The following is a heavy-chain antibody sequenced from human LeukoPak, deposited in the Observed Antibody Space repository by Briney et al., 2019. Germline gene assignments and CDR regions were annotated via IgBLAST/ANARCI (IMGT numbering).Heavy chain of an antibody. J-gene: IGHJ3*01. CDR3: ARGFALDF. V-gene: IGHV6-1*01. CDR2: TYYRSKWYY. Sequence: SQTLSLTCDISGDTVSSNSAARNWIRQSPSRGLEWLGRTYYRSKWYYDYAVSVKSRITISPDTSKNQFSLQLNSVIADDTAVYYCARGFALDFWGQGTMVTVPS. CDR1: GDTVSSNSAA.